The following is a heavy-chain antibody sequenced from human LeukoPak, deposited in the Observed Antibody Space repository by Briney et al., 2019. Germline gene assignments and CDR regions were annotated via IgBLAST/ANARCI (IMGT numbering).Heavy chain of an antibody. Sequence: GGSLRLSCAASGFTFSHYWMHWVRQAPGKGLVWVPRINGEGSSTIYADSVKGRFTISRDNAKNTVYLQMNSLRAEDTAVYYCARGGDDYNCMDYWGQGTLVTVSS. CDR1: GFTFSHYW. CDR2: INGEGSST. J-gene: IGHJ4*02. V-gene: IGHV3-74*01. CDR3: ARGGDDYNCMDY. D-gene: IGHD5-24*01.